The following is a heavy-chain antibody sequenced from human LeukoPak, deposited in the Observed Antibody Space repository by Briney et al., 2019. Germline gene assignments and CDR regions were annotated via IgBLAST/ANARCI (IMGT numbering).Heavy chain of an antibody. Sequence: GGSLRLSCAASGFTFSSYAMNWVRQAPGKGLEWVSGISGSGGSTYYADSVKGRFTIPRDNSRNTLYLQMNSLRAEDTAVYYCAKERREQSRDNYFDYWGQGTLVTVSS. CDR2: ISGSGGST. D-gene: IGHD1-26*01. V-gene: IGHV3-23*01. CDR3: AKERREQSRDNYFDY. J-gene: IGHJ4*02. CDR1: GFTFSSYA.